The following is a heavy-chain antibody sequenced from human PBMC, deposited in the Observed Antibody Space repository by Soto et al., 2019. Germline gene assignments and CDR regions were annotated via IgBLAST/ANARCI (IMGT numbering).Heavy chain of an antibody. D-gene: IGHD7-27*01. J-gene: IGHJ6*02. CDR2: IYYTGST. Sequence: NPSETLSLTCTVSGGSVGSGSYYWSWIRQPPGKGLEWIGYIYYTGSTNYNPSLKSRVTISVDTSKNQFSLKLSSVTAADTAVYYCAREHSGYGMDVWGQGTTVTVSS. V-gene: IGHV4-61*01. CDR1: GGSVGSGSYY. CDR3: AREHSGYGMDV.